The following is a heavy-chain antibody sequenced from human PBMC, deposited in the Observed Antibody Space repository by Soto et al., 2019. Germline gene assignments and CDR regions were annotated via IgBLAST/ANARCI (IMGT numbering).Heavy chain of an antibody. CDR1: GFTFSTYW. D-gene: IGHD4-4*01. Sequence: EVQLVESGGGLVQPGGSLRLSCAASGFTFSTYWMHWVRQVPGKGLVWVSRIGSDGRSTNYSDSVKDRFTISRDNAKNTLYLHMNSLRGEDTAVYYCARDVSNSVDYWGQGTLVTVSS. V-gene: IGHV3-74*01. CDR3: ARDVSNSVDY. CDR2: IGSDGRST. J-gene: IGHJ4*02.